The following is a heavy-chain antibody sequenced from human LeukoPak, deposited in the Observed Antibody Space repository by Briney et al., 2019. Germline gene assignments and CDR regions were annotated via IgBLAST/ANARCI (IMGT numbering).Heavy chain of an antibody. D-gene: IGHD6-13*01. J-gene: IGHJ4*02. CDR1: GGSFSGYY. CDR2: INHSGST. Sequence: PSETLSLTCAVYGGSFSGYYWSWIRQPPGKGLEWIGEINHSGSTNYNPSLKSRVTISVDTSKNQFSLKLSSVTAADTAVYYCARGPKVYLRIAAAGTRDYFDYWGQGTLVTVSS. V-gene: IGHV4-34*01. CDR3: ARGPKVYLRIAAAGTRDYFDY.